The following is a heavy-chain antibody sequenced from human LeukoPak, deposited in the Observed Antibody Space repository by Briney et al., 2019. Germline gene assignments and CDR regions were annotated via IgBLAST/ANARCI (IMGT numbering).Heavy chain of an antibody. Sequence: NPSETLSLTCAVYGGSFSGYYWSWIRQPPGKGLEWIGEINHSGSTNYNPSLKSRVTISVDTSKNQFSLKLSSVTAADTAVYYCARTRPNWDNYYYYYYMDVWGKGTTVTVSS. CDR2: INHSGST. CDR1: GGSFSGYY. CDR3: ARTRPNWDNYYYYYYMDV. D-gene: IGHD7-27*01. J-gene: IGHJ6*03. V-gene: IGHV4-34*01.